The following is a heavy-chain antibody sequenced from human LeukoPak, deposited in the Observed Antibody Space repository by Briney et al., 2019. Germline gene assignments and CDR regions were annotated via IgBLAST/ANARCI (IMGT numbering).Heavy chain of an antibody. J-gene: IGHJ4*02. CDR2: INSGGITI. CDR3: VRVGSGKAFDY. Sequence: GGPLRLSCAASGFIFRDYYMSWIRQAPGKGLEWVSYINSGGITINYADSVKGRFTISRDNAQNSSYLQMNSLRAEDTAVYYCVRVGSGKAFDYWGQGTLVTVSS. CDR1: GFIFRDYY. D-gene: IGHD3-10*01. V-gene: IGHV3-11*01.